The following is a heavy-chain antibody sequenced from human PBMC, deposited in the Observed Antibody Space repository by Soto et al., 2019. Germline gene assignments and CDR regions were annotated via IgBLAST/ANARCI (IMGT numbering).Heavy chain of an antibody. V-gene: IGHV1-69*02. D-gene: IGHD6-13*01. CDR1: GGTFSSYT. CDR2: IIPILAIA. Sequence: QVQLVQSGAEVKKPGSSVKVSCKASGGTFSSYTISWVRQAPGQGLEWMGRIIPILAIANYAQKFQGRVTITADKSTSTAYMELSSLRSEDTAVYYCASRDGSAAAYYYYMDVWAKGPRSPSP. CDR3: ASRDGSAAAYYYYMDV. J-gene: IGHJ6*03.